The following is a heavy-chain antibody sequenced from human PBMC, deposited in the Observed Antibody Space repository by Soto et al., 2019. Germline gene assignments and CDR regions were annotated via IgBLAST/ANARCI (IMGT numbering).Heavy chain of an antibody. Sequence: GASVKVSCKASGYTFTDYYMHWVRQAPGQGLEWMGWINPKTGGTNYVQKFQGRVTMTRDTSITTAYMELSRLRSDDTAVYYCARDVVGSDYFDSWGQGSLVTV. J-gene: IGHJ4*02. CDR1: GYTFTDYY. CDR3: ARDVVGSDYFDS. V-gene: IGHV1-2*02. CDR2: INPKTGGT.